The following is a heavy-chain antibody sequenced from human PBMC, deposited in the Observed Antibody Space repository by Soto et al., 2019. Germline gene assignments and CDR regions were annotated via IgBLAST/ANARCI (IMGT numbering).Heavy chain of an antibody. CDR3: ARLPLGDYRPKNWFDP. V-gene: IGHV1-69*02. Sequence: QVQLVQSGAEVKKPGSSVKVSCKASGGTFSSYTISWVRQAPGQGLEWMGRIIPILGIANYAQKFQGRVTITADKSTSTAYMELSSLRCEDTAVYYCARLPLGDYRPKNWFDPWGQGTLVTVSS. CDR1: GGTFSSYT. J-gene: IGHJ5*02. D-gene: IGHD4-17*01. CDR2: IIPILGIA.